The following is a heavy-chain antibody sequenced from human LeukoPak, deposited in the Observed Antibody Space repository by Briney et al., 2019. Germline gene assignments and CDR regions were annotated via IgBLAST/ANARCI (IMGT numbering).Heavy chain of an antibody. J-gene: IGHJ3*02. CDR3: ARVLAVARGAFDI. CDR2: INPSGAGT. D-gene: IGHD6-19*01. V-gene: IGHV1-46*01. Sequence: ASVKVSCKASGNTFTSNYMHWVRQAPGQGLEWMGIINPSGAGTSYALKFQGRLTMTRDMSTSTVYMELSSLRSEDTAVYYCARVLAVARGAFDIWGQGTMVAVSS. CDR1: GNTFTSNY.